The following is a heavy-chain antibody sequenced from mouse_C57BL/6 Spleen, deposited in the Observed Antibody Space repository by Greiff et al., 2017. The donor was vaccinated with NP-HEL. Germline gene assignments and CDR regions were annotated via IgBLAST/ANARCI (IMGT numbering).Heavy chain of an antibody. CDR3: ARDSTDYAMDY. J-gene: IGHJ4*01. V-gene: IGHV5-16*01. CDR1: GFTFSDYY. Sequence: EVQVVESEGGLVQPGSSMKLSCTASGFTFSDYYMAWVRQVPEKGLEWVANINYDGSSTYYLDSLKSRFIISRDNAKNILYLQMSSLKSEDTATYYCARDSTDYAMDYWGQGTSVTVSS. CDR2: INYDGSST. D-gene: IGHD1-1*01.